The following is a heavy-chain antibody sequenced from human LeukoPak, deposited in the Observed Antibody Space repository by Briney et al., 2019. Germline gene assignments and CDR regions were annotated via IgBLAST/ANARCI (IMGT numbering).Heavy chain of an antibody. J-gene: IGHJ6*02. Sequence: TGGSLRLSCAASGFTFSSYSMNGVRQAPGKGLEWVSSISSSSSYIYYADSVKGRFTISRDNAKNSLYLQMNSLRAEDTAVYYCARGGNSGYYGMDVWGQGTTVTVSS. V-gene: IGHV3-21*01. CDR1: GFTFSSYS. CDR2: ISSSSSYI. D-gene: IGHD4-23*01. CDR3: ARGGNSGYYGMDV.